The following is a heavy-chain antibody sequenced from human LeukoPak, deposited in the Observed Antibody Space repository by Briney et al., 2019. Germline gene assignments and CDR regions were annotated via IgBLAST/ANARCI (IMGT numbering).Heavy chain of an antibody. CDR1: GGSISSYY. CDR2: IYYSGST. J-gene: IGHJ5*02. D-gene: IGHD5-12*01. V-gene: IGHV4-59*01. Sequence: PSETLSLTCTVSGGSISSYYWSWIRQPPGKGLEWIGYIYYSGSTNYNPSLKSRVTISVDTSKNQFSLKLSSVTAADTAVYYCARDGGYSGYDYPYNWFDPWGQGTLVTVSP. CDR3: ARDGGYSGYDYPYNWFDP.